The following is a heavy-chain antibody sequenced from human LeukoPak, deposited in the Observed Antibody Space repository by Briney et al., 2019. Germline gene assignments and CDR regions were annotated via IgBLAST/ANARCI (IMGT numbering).Heavy chain of an antibody. J-gene: IGHJ4*02. D-gene: IGHD3-10*01. Sequence: SETLSLTCAVYGGSFSGYYWSWIRQPPGKGLEWIGEINHSGSTNYNPSLKSRVTISVDTSKNQFSLKLSSVTAADTAVYYCARGLPRRWFGEPAFDYWGQGTRVTVSS. CDR2: INHSGST. CDR1: GGSFSGYY. CDR3: ARGLPRRWFGEPAFDY. V-gene: IGHV4-34*01.